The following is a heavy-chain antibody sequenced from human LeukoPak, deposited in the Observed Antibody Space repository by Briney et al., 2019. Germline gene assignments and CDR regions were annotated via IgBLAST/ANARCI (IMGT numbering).Heavy chain of an antibody. CDR1: GFTFSNFA. J-gene: IGHJ4*02. V-gene: IGHV3-23*01. CDR2: ISGSGDTT. CDR3: AKHRSEVAMAALNY. Sequence: GGSLRLSCAASGFTFSNFAMSWVRQAPGKGLEWVSAISGSGDTTYYADSVMGRSTISRDSSKNTLFLQMNSLRAEDAAIYYCAKHRSEVAMAALNYWGQGTLVTVSS. D-gene: IGHD5-24*01.